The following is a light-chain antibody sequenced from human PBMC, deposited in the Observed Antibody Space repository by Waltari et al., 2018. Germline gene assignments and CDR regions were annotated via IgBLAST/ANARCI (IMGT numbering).Light chain of an antibody. V-gene: IGLV2-14*03. CDR3: SSYTATATWV. Sequence: QSALAQPASVSGSPGQSITISCTATSRDVGAYNYVSWYQQLPGKAPKLIIYDVTDRPSGVSNRFSGSKSGNTASLTISGLQADDEADYYCSSYTATATWVFGGGTKLTVL. J-gene: IGLJ3*02. CDR2: DVT. CDR1: SRDVGAYNY.